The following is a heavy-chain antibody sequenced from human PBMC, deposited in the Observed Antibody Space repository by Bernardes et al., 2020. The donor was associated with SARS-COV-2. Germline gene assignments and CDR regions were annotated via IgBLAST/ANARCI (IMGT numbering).Heavy chain of an antibody. Sequence: GGSLRLSCEASGFTFSNYWMHWVRQVPGKGLVWVSRISTDGSSIYYADSVKGRFTISRDNAKNTLYLQMNTLRAEDTAVYYCTRGWSSSYGLFDYWGQGTLVTVSS. J-gene: IGHJ4*02. D-gene: IGHD3-22*01. V-gene: IGHV3-74*01. CDR3: TRGWSSSYGLFDY. CDR1: GFTFSNYW. CDR2: ISTDGSSI.